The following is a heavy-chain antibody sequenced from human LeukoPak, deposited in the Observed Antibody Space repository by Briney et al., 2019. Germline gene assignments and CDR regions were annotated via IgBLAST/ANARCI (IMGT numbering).Heavy chain of an antibody. D-gene: IGHD6-13*01. CDR2: ISGSGGST. Sequence: GGSLRLSCAASGFTFSSFALSWVRQAPGKGLEWASAISGSGGSTYYADSVKGRFAISRDSSKNILYLQMNSLRAEDTAVYYCAREEAIAAAGTFFDYWGQGTLVTVSS. CDR3: AREEAIAAAGTFFDY. V-gene: IGHV3-23*01. CDR1: GFTFSSFA. J-gene: IGHJ4*02.